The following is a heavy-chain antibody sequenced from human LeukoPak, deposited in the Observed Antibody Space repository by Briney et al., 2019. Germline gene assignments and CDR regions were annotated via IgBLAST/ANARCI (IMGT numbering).Heavy chain of an antibody. V-gene: IGHV3-72*01. CDR1: GFTFSDHY. D-gene: IGHD6-6*01. CDR2: TRNKANSYTT. J-gene: IGHJ4*02. Sequence: PGGSLRLSCAASGFTFSDHYMDWVRQAPGKGLEWVGRTRNKANSYTTEYAASVKGRFTISRDDSKNSLYLQMNSLKTEDTAVYYCARGSIAARKNFDYWGQGTRVTVSS. CDR3: ARGSIAARKNFDY.